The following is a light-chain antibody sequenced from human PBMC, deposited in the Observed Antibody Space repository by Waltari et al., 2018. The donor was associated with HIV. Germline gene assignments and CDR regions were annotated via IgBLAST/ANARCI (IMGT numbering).Light chain of an antibody. CDR1: SPNIGGFY. CDR2: DNN. V-gene: IGLV1-51*01. Sequence: QSVFTQPPSVSAAPGQKVTISCPGSSPNIGGFYVSWYQQFPGTPPKLIIYDNNQWPSGIPDRFSGSKSGTSATLDITGLQTGDEADYYCGTWDTSLRALVFGGGTKVTVL. J-gene: IGLJ3*02. CDR3: GTWDTSLRALV.